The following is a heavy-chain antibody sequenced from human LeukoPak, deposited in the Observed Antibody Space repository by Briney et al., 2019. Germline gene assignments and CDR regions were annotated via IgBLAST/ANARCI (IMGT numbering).Heavy chain of an antibody. V-gene: IGHV4-34*01. Sequence: PSETLSLTCAVYGGSFSGYYWSWIRQPPGKGLEWIGEINHSGSTNYNPSLKSRVTISVDTSKNQFSLKLSSVTAADTAVYYCAGDDSGLNYYFDYWGQGTLVTVSS. D-gene: IGHD3-22*01. CDR1: GGSFSGYY. CDR3: AGDDSGLNYYFDY. J-gene: IGHJ4*02. CDR2: INHSGST.